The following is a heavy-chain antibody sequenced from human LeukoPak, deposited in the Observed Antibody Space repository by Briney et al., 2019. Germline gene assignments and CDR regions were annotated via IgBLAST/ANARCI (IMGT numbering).Heavy chain of an antibody. CDR3: ARGKGRSGYERYYYYYMDV. CDR1: GGSISSYY. J-gene: IGHJ6*03. CDR2: INHSGST. V-gene: IGHV4-34*01. Sequence: SETLSLTCTVSGGSISSYYWSWIRQPPGKGLEWIGEINHSGSTNYNPSLKSRVTISVDTSKNQFSLKLSSVTAADTAVYYCARGKGRSGYERYYYYYMDVWGKGTAVTVSS. D-gene: IGHD5-12*01.